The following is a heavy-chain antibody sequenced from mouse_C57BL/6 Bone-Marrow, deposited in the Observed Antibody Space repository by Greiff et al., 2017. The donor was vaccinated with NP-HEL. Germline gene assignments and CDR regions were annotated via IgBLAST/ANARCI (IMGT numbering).Heavy chain of an antibody. CDR2: ISSGGSYT. V-gene: IGHV5-6*01. CDR3: ARVALGGFAY. Sequence: EVQRVESGGDLVKPGGSLKLSCAASGFTFSSYGMSWVRQTPDKRLEWVATISSGGSYTYYPDSVKGRFTISRDNAKNTLYLQMSSLKSEDTAMYYCARVALGGFAYWGQGTLVTVSA. D-gene: IGHD1-1*02. J-gene: IGHJ3*01. CDR1: GFTFSSYG.